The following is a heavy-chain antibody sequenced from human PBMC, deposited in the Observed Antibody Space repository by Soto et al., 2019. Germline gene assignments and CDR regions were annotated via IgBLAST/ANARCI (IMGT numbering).Heavy chain of an antibody. CDR1: GASISSGGYQ. CDR3: ARGGNWNSETNWFDP. V-gene: IGHV4-31*01. Sequence: LSLTCTVSGASISSGGYQWTWIRQRPGKGLEWIGYIFYSGITDYNPSLRSPVTISVHTSENQFSLKLSSVTAADTAVYYCARGGNWNSETNWFDPWGQGTLVTISS. J-gene: IGHJ5*02. D-gene: IGHD1-7*01. CDR2: IFYSGIT.